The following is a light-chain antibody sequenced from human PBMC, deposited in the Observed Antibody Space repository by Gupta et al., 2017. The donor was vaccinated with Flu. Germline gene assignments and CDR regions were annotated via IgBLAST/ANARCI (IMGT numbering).Light chain of an antibody. Sequence: EIVLTPSPGILSLSPGERATLSCRASQTINSNYVAWYQQRPGQAPTLLMFGASSRPSDITDRFTGSGSGTDFTLTISRLEPEDFAVYYCQQYHSTPLTFGGGTRVEIK. CDR2: GAS. CDR3: QQYHSTPLT. J-gene: IGKJ4*01. CDR1: QTINSNY. V-gene: IGKV3-20*01.